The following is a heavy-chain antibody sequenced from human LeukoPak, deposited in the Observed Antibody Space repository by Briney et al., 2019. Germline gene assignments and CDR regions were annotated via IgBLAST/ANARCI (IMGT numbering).Heavy chain of an antibody. D-gene: IGHD4-17*01. CDR1: GFTFSSYW. CDR3: AREGSYGDYRYYYYYYMDV. Sequence: GGSLRLSCAASGFTFSSYWMSWVRQAPGKGLEWVSSISSSSSYIYYADSVKGRFTISRDNAKNSLYLQMNSLRAEDTAVYYCAREGSYGDYRYYYYYYMDVWGKGTTVTVSS. V-gene: IGHV3-21*01. J-gene: IGHJ6*03. CDR2: ISSSSSYI.